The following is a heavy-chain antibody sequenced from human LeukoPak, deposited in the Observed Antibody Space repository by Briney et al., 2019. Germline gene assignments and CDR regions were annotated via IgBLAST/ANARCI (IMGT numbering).Heavy chain of an antibody. Sequence: GGSLRLSCAASGFTFSRYWMHWVRQAPGKGLVWVSRINGDGSTTSYADSVKGGFTISRDNAKNTLYLQMNSLRAEDTAVYYCATGNYYDSRGFYTFGHWGQGTLVTVSS. D-gene: IGHD3-22*01. CDR1: GFTFSRYW. V-gene: IGHV3-74*01. CDR2: INGDGSTT. J-gene: IGHJ1*01. CDR3: ATGNYYDSRGFYTFGH.